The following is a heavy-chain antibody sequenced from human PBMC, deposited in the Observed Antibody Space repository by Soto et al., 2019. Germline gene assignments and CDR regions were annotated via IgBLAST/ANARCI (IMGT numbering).Heavy chain of an antibody. CDR3: ARTSGYAFDY. CDR2: LYSGDST. CDR1: GFTVKTNY. Sequence: PGGSLRLSCADSGFTVKTNYMIWVRQAPGKGLEWVSVLYSGDSTYYADSVKGRFTISRDNSKNTLYLQMGSLRAEDMAVYYCARTSGYAFDYWGQGTLVTVSS. J-gene: IGHJ4*02. D-gene: IGHD5-12*01. V-gene: IGHV3-53*05.